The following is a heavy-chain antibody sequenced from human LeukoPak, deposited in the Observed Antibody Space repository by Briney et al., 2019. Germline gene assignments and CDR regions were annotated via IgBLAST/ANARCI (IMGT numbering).Heavy chain of an antibody. V-gene: IGHV1-46*01. J-gene: IGHJ4*02. CDR3: ASGKLCSGGRCYFDY. Sequence: VASVKVSCKASGYTFTSYYMHWMRQAPGQGLEWMGIINPSDGSTSYAQKFQGRVTMTRDTSTSTVYMDLSSLRSEDTAVYYCASGKLCSGGRCYFDYWGQGTLVTVSS. CDR2: INPSDGST. D-gene: IGHD2-15*01. CDR1: GYTFTSYY.